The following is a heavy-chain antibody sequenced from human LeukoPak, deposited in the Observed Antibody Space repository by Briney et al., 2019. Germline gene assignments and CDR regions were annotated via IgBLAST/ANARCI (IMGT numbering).Heavy chain of an antibody. CDR2: IIPIFGTA. Sequence: SVKVSCKASGGTFSSYAISWVRQAPGQGLAWMGGIIPIFGTANYAQKFQGRVTITTDESTSTAYMELSSLRSEDTAVYYCARSGGITMVRGGDYYMDVWGKGTTVTVSS. J-gene: IGHJ6*03. CDR1: GGTFSSYA. CDR3: ARSGGITMVRGGDYYMDV. D-gene: IGHD3-10*01. V-gene: IGHV1-69*05.